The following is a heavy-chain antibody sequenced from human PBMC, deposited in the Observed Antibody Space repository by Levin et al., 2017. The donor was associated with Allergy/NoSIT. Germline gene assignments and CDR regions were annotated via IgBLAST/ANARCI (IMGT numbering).Heavy chain of an antibody. V-gene: IGHV3-33*06. J-gene: IGHJ4*02. Sequence: GESLKISCAASGFTFSSYGMHWVRQAPGKGLEWVAVIWYDGSNKYYADSVKGRFTISRDNSKNTLYLQMNSLRAEDTAVYYCAKGGDYSGYDPHYFDYWGQGTLVTVSS. CDR2: IWYDGSNK. D-gene: IGHD5-12*01. CDR3: AKGGDYSGYDPHYFDY. CDR1: GFTFSSYG.